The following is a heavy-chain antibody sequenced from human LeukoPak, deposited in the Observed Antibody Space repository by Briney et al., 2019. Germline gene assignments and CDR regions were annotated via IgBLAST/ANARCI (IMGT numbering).Heavy chain of an antibody. V-gene: IGHV4-61*02. CDR1: GGSISSGSYY. CDR2: IYTSRST. J-gene: IGHJ5*02. CDR3: ARSPQLLWFDP. D-gene: IGHD6-6*01. Sequence: PSQTLSLTCTVSGGSISSGSYYWSWIRQPAGKGLEWIGRIYTSRSTNYNPSLKSRVTISVDTSKNQFSLKLSSVTAADTAVYYCARSPQLLWFDPWGQGTLVTVSS.